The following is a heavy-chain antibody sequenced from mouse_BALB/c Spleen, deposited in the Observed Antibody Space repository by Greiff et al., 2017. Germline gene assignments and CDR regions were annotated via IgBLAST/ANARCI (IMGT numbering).Heavy chain of an antibody. CDR1: GYAFTNYL. CDR2: INPGSGGT. D-gene: IGHD1-1*01. Sequence: QVQLQQSGAELVRPGTSVKVSCKASGYAFTNYLIEWVKQRPGQGLEWIGVINPGSGGTNYNEKFKGKATLTADKSSSTAYMQLSSLTSDDSAVYFCAKSFYYYGSNYAKDDWGQGTSVTVSS. J-gene: IGHJ4*01. V-gene: IGHV1-54*01. CDR3: AKSFYYYGSNYAKDD.